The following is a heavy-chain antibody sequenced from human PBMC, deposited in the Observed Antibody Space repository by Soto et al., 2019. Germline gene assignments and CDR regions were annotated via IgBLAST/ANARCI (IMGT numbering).Heavy chain of an antibody. CDR3: ARAPIIWSGYPLQYYFDY. D-gene: IGHD3-3*01. V-gene: IGHV4-59*01. CDR2: IYYRGST. J-gene: IGHJ4*02. CDR1: GGSISSDY. Sequence: PSESLSLTCTVSGGSISSDYLSWIRQPPGKGLEWIGNIYYRGSTNYNPSLKSRVTISVDTSKNQFSLKVTSVTAADTAVYYCARAPIIWSGYPLQYYFDYWGQGALVTVSS.